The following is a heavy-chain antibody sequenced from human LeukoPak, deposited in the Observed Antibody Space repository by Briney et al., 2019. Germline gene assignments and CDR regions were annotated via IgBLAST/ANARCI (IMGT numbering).Heavy chain of an antibody. CDR2: ISSTATSI. V-gene: IGHV3-48*04. D-gene: IGHD4-23*01. CDR1: EFTFSSYS. Sequence: GGSLRLSCAASEFTFSSYSMSWVRQAPGKGLEWVSYISSTATSIYYADSVKGRFTVSRDNAKNSLYLQMNSLRAEDTAVHYCARDVTYHGGDWFDPWGQGTLVTVSS. J-gene: IGHJ5*02. CDR3: ARDVTYHGGDWFDP.